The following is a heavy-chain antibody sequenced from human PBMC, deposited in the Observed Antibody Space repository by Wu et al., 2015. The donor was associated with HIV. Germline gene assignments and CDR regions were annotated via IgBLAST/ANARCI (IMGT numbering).Heavy chain of an antibody. J-gene: IGHJ6*02. CDR3: ARVRSVVLLNVQRYGMDV. CDR1: GYSFTAYC. V-gene: IGHV1-2*02. Sequence: QVQLVQSGADVKKPGASVKVSCKAVGYSFTAYCIHWVRQAPGQGLDWMGWICPKSGDINYAQKFQGRVTMTRDTSISTAYMELTRLRSDDTAVYYCARVRSVVLLNVQRYGMDVWGQGTTVTVSS. CDR2: ICPKSGDI. D-gene: IGHD6-25*01.